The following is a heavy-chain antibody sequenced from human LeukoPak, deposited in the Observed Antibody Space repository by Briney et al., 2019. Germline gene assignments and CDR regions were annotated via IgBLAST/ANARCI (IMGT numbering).Heavy chain of an antibody. CDR1: GFTFSSYA. J-gene: IGHJ4*02. V-gene: IGHV3-23*01. Sequence: PGGSLRLSCAASGFTFSSYAMSWVRQAPGKGLEWVSAISGSGGSTYYADFVKGRFTISRDNSKNTLYLQMNSLRAEDTAVYYCAKAAKSITMIVVVTLLFDYWGQGTLVTVSS. CDR3: AKAAKSITMIVVVTLLFDY. D-gene: IGHD3-22*01. CDR2: ISGSGGST.